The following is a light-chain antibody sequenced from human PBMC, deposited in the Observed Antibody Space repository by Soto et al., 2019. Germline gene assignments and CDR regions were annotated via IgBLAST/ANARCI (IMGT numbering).Light chain of an antibody. CDR2: DVS. CDR1: SSDVGGYNY. Sequence: QSALTQPASVSGSPGQSITISCTGTSSDVGGYNYVSWYQQHPGKAPKLMIYDVSNRPSGVSNRFSGSKSGNTASLTISVLQAEDEADYYCSSYTSSSTLYVFGTGTKLTVL. CDR3: SSYTSSSTLYV. J-gene: IGLJ1*01. V-gene: IGLV2-14*01.